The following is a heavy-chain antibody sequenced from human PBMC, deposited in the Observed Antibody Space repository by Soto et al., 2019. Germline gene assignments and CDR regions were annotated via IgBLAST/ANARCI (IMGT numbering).Heavy chain of an antibody. CDR3: SRQGSNGAYYYYGMDV. V-gene: IGHV5-51*01. CDR2: IYPGDSDT. Sequence: GESLKISCKGSGYRFSSYWIAWVRQRPGKGLEWMGIIYPGDSDTRYSPSFEGQVTISADKSNSTAYLQWSSLKASDTAMYDCSRQGSNGAYYYYGMDVWGQGTTVTVSS. CDR1: GYRFSSYW. D-gene: IGHD3-16*01. J-gene: IGHJ6*02.